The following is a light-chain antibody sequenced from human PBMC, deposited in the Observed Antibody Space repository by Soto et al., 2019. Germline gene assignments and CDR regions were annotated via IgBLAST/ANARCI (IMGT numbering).Light chain of an antibody. V-gene: IGLV3-21*02. CDR2: DDY. CDR3: QVWDSSSDQYV. Sequence: SYELAQPPSVSVAPGQTARISCGGNNIGDKNVHWYQQRPGQAPVLVIYDDYDRPSGIAERLSGSNSGNTATLTINRVEAGDEADYFCQVWDSSSDQYVFXPGTKVTVL. J-gene: IGLJ1*01. CDR1: NIGDKN.